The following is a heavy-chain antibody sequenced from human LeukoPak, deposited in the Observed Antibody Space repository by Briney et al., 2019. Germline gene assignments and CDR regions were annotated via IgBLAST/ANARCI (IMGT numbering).Heavy chain of an antibody. CDR2: INPNSGGT. D-gene: IGHD2-15*01. CDR1: GYTFTGYY. V-gene: IGHV1-2*02. CDR3: AKVNHRGGQDAFDI. Sequence: ASVKVSCKASGYTFTGYYMHWVRQAPGQGLEWMGWINPNSGGTNYAQKFQGRVTMTRDTSISTAYMELSRLRSDDTALYYCAKVNHRGGQDAFDIWGQGTMVTVSS. J-gene: IGHJ3*02.